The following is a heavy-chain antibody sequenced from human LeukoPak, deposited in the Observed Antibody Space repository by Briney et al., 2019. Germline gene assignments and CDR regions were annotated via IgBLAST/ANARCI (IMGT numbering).Heavy chain of an antibody. J-gene: IGHJ4*02. CDR2: IYYSGST. CDR3: ARGGGGNALDY. Sequence: SETLSLTCTVSGDSIGSGGCYWSWIRQHPGKGLEQIGYIYYSGSTYYSPSLRSRVTISVDTSQNQFSLKLRSVTAADTAVYYCARGGGGNALDYWGQGTLVTVSS. D-gene: IGHD4-23*01. V-gene: IGHV4-31*03. CDR1: GDSIGSGGCY.